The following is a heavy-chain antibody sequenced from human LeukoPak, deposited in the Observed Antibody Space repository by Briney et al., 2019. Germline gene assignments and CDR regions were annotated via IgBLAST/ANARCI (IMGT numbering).Heavy chain of an antibody. CDR2: IYYSGST. CDR3: ARHNRGDCSSSSCFSDS. V-gene: IGHV4-39*01. D-gene: IGHD2-2*01. Sequence: SETLSLTCTVSDGSISSNSYSWGWLRQPPGKGLEWIGTIYYSGSTYYNPSLKSRVTISVDTSKNQFSLKLSSVTAADTAVYYCARHNRGDCSSSSCFSDSWGQGTLVTVSS. J-gene: IGHJ4*02. CDR1: DGSISSNSYS.